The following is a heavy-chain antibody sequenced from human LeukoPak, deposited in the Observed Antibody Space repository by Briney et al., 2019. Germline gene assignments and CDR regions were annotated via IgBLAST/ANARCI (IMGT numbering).Heavy chain of an antibody. CDR1: GGTFSSYA. Sequence: SVKVSCKASGGTFSSYAISWVRQAPGQGLEWMGGIIPIFGTANYAQKFQGRVTITADESTSTAYMELSSLRSEDTAVYYCARAPPYSSGWYSPINWGQGTLVTVSS. V-gene: IGHV1-69*13. J-gene: IGHJ4*02. CDR2: IIPIFGTA. D-gene: IGHD6-19*01. CDR3: ARAPPYSSGWYSPIN.